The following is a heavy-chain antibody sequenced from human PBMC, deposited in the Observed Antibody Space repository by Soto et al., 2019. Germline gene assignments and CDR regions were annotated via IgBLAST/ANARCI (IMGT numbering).Heavy chain of an antibody. J-gene: IGHJ4*02. CDR2: IYYSGST. CDR3: ARGGWRQIDC. Sequence: QVQLQESGPGLVKPSETLSLTCSVSGGSIGSYYWSWIRQPPGKGLEWIGYIYYSGSTNYNPSLKSRVTISVDTSKNPFPLKLSSVTAADTAVYYCARGGWRQIDCWGQGTLVTVSS. CDR1: GGSIGSYY. V-gene: IGHV4-59*08. D-gene: IGHD3-3*01.